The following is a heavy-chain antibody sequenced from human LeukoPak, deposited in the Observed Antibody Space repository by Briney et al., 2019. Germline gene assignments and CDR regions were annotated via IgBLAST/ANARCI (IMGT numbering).Heavy chain of an antibody. CDR3: ARSGRGTFTSYWTYFDF. J-gene: IGHJ4*02. V-gene: IGHV4-59*01. CDR2: IYYSGNT. CDR1: GGSISSYY. D-gene: IGHD2/OR15-2a*01. Sequence: KPSEPLSLTCTVSGGSISSYYWNWIRQPPGKGLEWIGYIYYSGNTNYNPSLESRVTISIDTSKSQISLRLSSVTAADTAVYYCARSGRGTFTSYWTYFDFWGQGTLVTVSS.